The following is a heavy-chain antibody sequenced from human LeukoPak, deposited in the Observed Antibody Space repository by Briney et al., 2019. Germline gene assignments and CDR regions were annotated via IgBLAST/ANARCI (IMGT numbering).Heavy chain of an antibody. V-gene: IGHV3-23*01. Sequence: GGSLRLSCVVSGITLSNYGMSWVRQAPGKGLEWVAGISDRGGSTNYADSVKGRFTISRDNPTNTLYLQMNSLRSEDTAVYFCAKRGVVIRAVLVVGFHKEAYYFDSWGQGALVTVSS. D-gene: IGHD2-15*01. CDR2: ISDRGGST. CDR3: AKRGVVIRAVLVVGFHKEAYYFDS. CDR1: GITLSNYG. J-gene: IGHJ4*02.